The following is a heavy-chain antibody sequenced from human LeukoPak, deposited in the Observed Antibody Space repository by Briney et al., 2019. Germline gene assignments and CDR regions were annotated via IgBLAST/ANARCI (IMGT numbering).Heavy chain of an antibody. CDR3: ARDRYYYDSSGYWGAFDI. J-gene: IGHJ3*02. Sequence: GASVKVSCKASGGTFISYAISWVRQAPGQGLEWMGGIIPIFGTANYAQKFQGRVTITADESTSTAYMELSSLRSEDTAVYCCARDRYYYDSSGYWGAFDIWGQGTMVTVSS. CDR1: GGTFISYA. D-gene: IGHD3-22*01. CDR2: IIPIFGTA. V-gene: IGHV1-69*13.